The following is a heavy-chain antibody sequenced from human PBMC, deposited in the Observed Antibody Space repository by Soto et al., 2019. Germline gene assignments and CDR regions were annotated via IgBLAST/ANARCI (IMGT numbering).Heavy chain of an antibody. CDR2: MNPKSGNT. D-gene: IGHD4-17*01. CDR3: VRVYGEIDY. Sequence: QVQLVQSGAEVKKPGASVKVSCKASGYTFTNYDINWARQATGQGLEWMGWMNPKSGNTGYAQQFQGRVTMTRSTSISTAYMELSSLRSEDTAIYYCVRVYGEIDYWGQGTLVTVSS. V-gene: IGHV1-8*01. J-gene: IGHJ4*02. CDR1: GYTFTNYD.